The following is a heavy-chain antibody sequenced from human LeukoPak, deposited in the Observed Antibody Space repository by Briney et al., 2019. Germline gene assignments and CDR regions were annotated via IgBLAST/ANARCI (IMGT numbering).Heavy chain of an antibody. V-gene: IGHV4-4*07. CDR1: GGSISSYY. J-gene: IGHJ4*02. D-gene: IGHD5-18*01. Sequence: TSETLSLACTVSGGSISSYYWSWIRQPAGKGLEWIGRIYTSGSTNYNPSLKSRVTISVDTSKNQLSLKLTSVTAADTAVYYCARHASGYNYGYDWGQGTLVTVSS. CDR2: IYTSGST. CDR3: ARHASGYNYGYD.